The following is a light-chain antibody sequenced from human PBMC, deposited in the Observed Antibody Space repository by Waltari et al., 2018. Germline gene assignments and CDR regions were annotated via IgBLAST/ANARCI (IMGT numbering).Light chain of an antibody. J-gene: IGKJ2*01. CDR1: QSISSY. CDR2: AAS. CDR3: QQSYSTLMYT. V-gene: IGKV1-39*01. Sequence: DIQMTQSPSSLSASVVDRVTITCRASQSISSYLNWYQQKPGQAPKLLIYAASSLQSGVPSRFSGRGAGTDFTLPISSLRPEDFATYHCQQSYSTLMYTFGQGTKLEIK.